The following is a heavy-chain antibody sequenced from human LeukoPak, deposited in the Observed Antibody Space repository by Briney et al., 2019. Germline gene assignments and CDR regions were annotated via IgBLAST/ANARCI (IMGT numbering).Heavy chain of an antibody. CDR3: AYTLPGIAVAGHFDY. V-gene: IGHV4-39*07. J-gene: IGHJ4*02. CDR2: IYYSGST. Sequence: SETLSLTCTVSGGSIGSSSYYWGWIRQPPGKGLEWIGSIYYSGSTYYNPSLKSRVTISVDTSKNQFSLKLSSVTAADTAVYYCAYTLPGIAVAGHFDYWGQGTLVTVSS. CDR1: GGSIGSSSYY. D-gene: IGHD6-19*01.